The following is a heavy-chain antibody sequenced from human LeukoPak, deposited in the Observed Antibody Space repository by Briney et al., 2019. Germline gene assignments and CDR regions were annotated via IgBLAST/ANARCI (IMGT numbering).Heavy chain of an antibody. V-gene: IGHV1-2*02. J-gene: IGHJ5*02. Sequence: ASVKVSCKASGYTFTAYYIHWVRQAPGQGLEWMGWINPNSGGTNYAQKFQGRVTMTRDTSISTACMELSRLRSDDTAVYYCARGKTARRIAAAGTDWFDPWGQGTLVTVSS. CDR2: INPNSGGT. CDR1: GYTFTAYY. D-gene: IGHD6-13*01. CDR3: ARGKTARRIAAAGTDWFDP.